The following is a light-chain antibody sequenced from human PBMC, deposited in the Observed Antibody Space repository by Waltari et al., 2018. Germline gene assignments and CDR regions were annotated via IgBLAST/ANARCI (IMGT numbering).Light chain of an antibody. Sequence: DIQVTQSPPSLSPPVGGRVTISCRASQDIGSYLNWYQHSSQTAPKLLFYGATRLQEGAPSRFNGSVSGTDFTLTISSLQSEDFAIYYCQQSFHSPWTFGQGTRLDLK. CDR3: QQSFHSPWT. CDR1: QDIGSY. V-gene: IGKV1-39*01. CDR2: GAT. J-gene: IGKJ1*01.